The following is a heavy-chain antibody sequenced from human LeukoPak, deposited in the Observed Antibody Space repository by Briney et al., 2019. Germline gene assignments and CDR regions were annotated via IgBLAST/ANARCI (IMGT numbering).Heavy chain of an antibody. V-gene: IGHV4-34*01. CDR2: INHSGST. D-gene: IGHD3-22*01. Sequence: PSETLSLTCTVSGGSISSDYWSWIRQPPGKGLEWIGEINHSGSTNYNPSLKSRVTISVDTSKNQFSLKLSSVTAADTAVYYCATLGGYYDSSGYYYNWGQGTLVTVSS. J-gene: IGHJ4*02. CDR1: GGSISSDY. CDR3: ATLGGYYDSSGYYYN.